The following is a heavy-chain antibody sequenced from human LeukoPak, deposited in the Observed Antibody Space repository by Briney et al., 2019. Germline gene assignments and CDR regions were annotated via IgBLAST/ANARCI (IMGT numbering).Heavy chain of an antibody. V-gene: IGHV1-46*01. Sequence: ASVKVSCKASAYISTTYYIHWVRQAPGQGLEWMGIINPSDGSANYARQFQGRVTMTRDTSTSTVYMDLSSLRSEDTAVYYCARDRLWFGELSAVDYWGQGTLVTVSS. D-gene: IGHD3-10*01. CDR2: INPSDGSA. CDR1: AYISTTYY. CDR3: ARDRLWFGELSAVDY. J-gene: IGHJ4*02.